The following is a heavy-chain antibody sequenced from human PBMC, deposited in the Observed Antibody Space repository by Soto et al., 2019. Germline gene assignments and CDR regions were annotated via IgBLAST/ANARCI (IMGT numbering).Heavy chain of an antibody. J-gene: IGHJ5*02. D-gene: IGHD3-10*01. CDR1: GGTFNSYG. CDR3: ARVRVIRGVLPSHFGL. V-gene: IGHV1-69*06. CDR2: IIPLYGTV. Sequence: ASVKVSCKASGGTFNSYGISWVRQAPGQGLDWMGVIIPLYGTVNYAQKFQGRVSITADKSTSTAYMDLNSLRSDDTAVYYCARVRVIRGVLPSHFGLWGHVTQVTVSS.